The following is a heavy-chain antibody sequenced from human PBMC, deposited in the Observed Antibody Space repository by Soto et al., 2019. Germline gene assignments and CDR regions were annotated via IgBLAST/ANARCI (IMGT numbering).Heavy chain of an antibody. V-gene: IGHV4-31*03. J-gene: IGHJ3*02. Sequence: SETLSLTCTVSGGSISSGGYYWSWIRQPPGKGLEWIGYSYYSGSTYYNPSLKNRVTISVDTSKNQFSLKLSSVTAADTAVYYCSRHNRDYGDYVATFDIWGQGTMVTVSS. CDR3: SRHNRDYGDYVATFDI. CDR2: SYYSGST. D-gene: IGHD4-17*01. CDR1: GGSISSGGYY.